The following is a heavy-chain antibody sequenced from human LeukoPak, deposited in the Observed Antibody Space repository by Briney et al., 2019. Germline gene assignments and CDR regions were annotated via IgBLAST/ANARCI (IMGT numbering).Heavy chain of an antibody. J-gene: IGHJ4*02. CDR2: ISNTGGT. CDR3: AKGGYGSLFTY. V-gene: IGHV4-61*01. D-gene: IGHD4-17*01. CDR1: GGSVSGGSHY. Sequence: KASETLSLTCTVSGGSVSGGSHYWSWNRQRPGKGLEWIGYISNTGGTNYNPSLKSRVTISVDTSEKQFSLKLSGVSAADTAVYYCAKGGYGSLFTYWGQGTLVTVSS.